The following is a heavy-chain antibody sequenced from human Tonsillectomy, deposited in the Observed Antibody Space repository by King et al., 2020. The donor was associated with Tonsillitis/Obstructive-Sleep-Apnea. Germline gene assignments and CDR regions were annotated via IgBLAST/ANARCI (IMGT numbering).Heavy chain of an antibody. CDR3: AKMHGGVVVTADMAFDY. Sequence: VQLVESGGGLVQPGGSLRLSCAASGFTFSNYAMSWVRQAPGKGLEWVSGISGSGSSTYYADSVKGRFTISRDNSKNTLYLQMNSLRAEDTAVYYCAKMHGGVVVTADMAFDYWGQGTLVTVSS. CDR2: ISGSGSST. D-gene: IGHD2-21*02. V-gene: IGHV3-23*04. J-gene: IGHJ4*02. CDR1: GFTFSNYA.